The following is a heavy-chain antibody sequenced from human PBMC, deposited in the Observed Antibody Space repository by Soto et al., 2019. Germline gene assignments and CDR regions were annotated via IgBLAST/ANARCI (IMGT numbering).Heavy chain of an antibody. CDR1: GGTFSSYA. J-gene: IGHJ6*02. V-gene: IGHV1-69*06. D-gene: IGHD5-12*01. CDR3: ARQSAGYSGYDGINYYYYYGMDV. Sequence: GASVKVSCKASGGTFSSYAISWVRQAPGQGLEWMGGIIPIFGTANYAQKFQGRVTITADKSTSTAYMELSSLRSEDTAVYYCARQSAGYSGYDGINYYYYYGMDVWGQGTTVTVPS. CDR2: IIPIFGTA.